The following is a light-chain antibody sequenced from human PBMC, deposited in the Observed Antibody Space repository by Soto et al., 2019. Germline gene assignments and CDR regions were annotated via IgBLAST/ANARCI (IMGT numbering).Light chain of an antibody. CDR1: SSDVGYYSH. V-gene: IGLV2-11*01. CDR3: CSFAGSYTLYV. J-gene: IGLJ1*01. Sequence: QSALTQPRSVSGSPGQSVTISCTGTSSDVGYYSHVSWFQQHPGKAPKLMIYDVSKRPSGVPDRFSGSKSGNAASLTISGLQAEDEADYYCCSFAGSYTLYVFGTGTKVTVL. CDR2: DVS.